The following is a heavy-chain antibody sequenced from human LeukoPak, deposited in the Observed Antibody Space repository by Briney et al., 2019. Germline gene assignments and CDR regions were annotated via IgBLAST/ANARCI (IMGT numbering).Heavy chain of an antibody. CDR3: AKEYCSGGSCYRNFDY. CDR1: GFTFSSYG. D-gene: IGHD2-15*01. J-gene: IGHJ4*02. CDR2: IWYDGSNK. Sequence: GRSLRLSCAASGFTFSSYGMHWVRQAPGKGLEWVAVIWYDGSNKYYADSVKGRFTISRDNSKNTLYLQMNSLRAEDTAVYYCAKEYCSGGSCYRNFDYWGQGTLVTVSS. V-gene: IGHV3-33*06.